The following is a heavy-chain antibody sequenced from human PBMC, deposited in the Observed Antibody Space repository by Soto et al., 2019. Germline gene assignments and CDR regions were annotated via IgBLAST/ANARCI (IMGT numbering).Heavy chain of an antibody. CDR3: AKELEIVLMVHAASDS. V-gene: IGHV3-23*01. CDR2: ISGGGSTT. D-gene: IGHD2-8*01. J-gene: IGHJ4*02. Sequence: GVPERHSKRASEVNFAKLAVNWVRQAPGQGLEWVSAISGGGSTTYYADSVKGRFTISRDNSRNTVHLQIDSLRAEDTAIYYCAKELEIVLMVHAASDSWGQGIPVPVFS. CDR1: EVNFAKLA.